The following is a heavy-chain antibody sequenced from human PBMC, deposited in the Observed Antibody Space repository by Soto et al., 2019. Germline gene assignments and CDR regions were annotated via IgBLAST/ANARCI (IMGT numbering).Heavy chain of an antibody. CDR1: SGPSSSHN. Sequence: QVQLQQSGPGLVKPSETLSLTCTVSSGPSSSHNWGWIRQPPGRGLEWIGYVYDTGDTSYNPTLRSRDTISADTTTNHITLTLTSVTAADTAVYYCVRQGIGYLHGLVDVWGQGTTVSVSS. CDR2: VYDTGDT. CDR3: VRQGIGYLHGLVDV. D-gene: IGHD1-1*01. V-gene: IGHV4-59*08. J-gene: IGHJ6*02.